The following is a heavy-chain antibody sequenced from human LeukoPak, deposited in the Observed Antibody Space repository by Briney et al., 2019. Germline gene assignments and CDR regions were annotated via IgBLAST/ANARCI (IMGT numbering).Heavy chain of an antibody. V-gene: IGHV3-21*01. CDR1: GFTFNNYN. D-gene: IGHD3-10*01. CDR3: ARDTDYYGSGSPAFDL. J-gene: IGHJ3*01. Sequence: GGSLRLSRATSGFTFNNYNMNWVRQAPGRALEWVSSITSSGTYIFYADSVKGRFTISRDNAKNSLYLQLNSLRAEDTALYYCARDTDYYGSGSPAFDLWGRGTMVTVSS. CDR2: ITSSGTYI.